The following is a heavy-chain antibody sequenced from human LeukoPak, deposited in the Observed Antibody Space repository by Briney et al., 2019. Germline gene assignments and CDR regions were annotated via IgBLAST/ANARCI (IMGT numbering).Heavy chain of an antibody. Sequence: PGGSLRLSCVASEFTFSSHAMNWVRQAPGKGLEWVANIKEDGSETQCVDSVKGRFTISRDNAKSSLYLQMNSLRAEDTAVYYCARATRSSNSGDWGQGTLVIVSS. CDR2: IKEDGSET. CDR3: ARATRSSNSGD. CDR1: EFTFSSHA. D-gene: IGHD4-23*01. J-gene: IGHJ4*02. V-gene: IGHV3-7*01.